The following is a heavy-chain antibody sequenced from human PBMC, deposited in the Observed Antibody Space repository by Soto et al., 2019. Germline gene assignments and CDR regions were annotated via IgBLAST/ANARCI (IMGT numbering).Heavy chain of an antibody. D-gene: IGHD3-3*01. J-gene: IGHJ6*03. CDR3: ARGDFLSGYPGQERYYYYYYMDV. V-gene: IGHV1-8*01. CDR2: MNPNRGNT. Sequence: QVQLVQSGAEVKKPGASVKVSCKASGYTFTSYDINWVRQATGQGLEWMGWMNPNRGNTGYAQKFQGRVTMTRNTSISTAYMELSSLRSEDTAVYYCARGDFLSGYPGQERYYYYYYMDVWGKGTTVTVSS. CDR1: GYTFTSYD.